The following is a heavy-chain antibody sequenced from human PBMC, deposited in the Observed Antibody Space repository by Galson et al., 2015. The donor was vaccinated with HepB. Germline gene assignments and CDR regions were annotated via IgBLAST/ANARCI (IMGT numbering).Heavy chain of an antibody. Sequence: SVKVSCKASGYSFSTYAMNWVRQAPGQGLEWMGWINTNTGNPTYAQGFTGRFVFSLDTSVSTAYLQISSLKADDTAVYYCARGPYDCWDGYYRIDVVYYFYAMDVWGQGTTVTVSS. J-gene: IGHJ6*02. CDR1: GYSFSTYA. V-gene: IGHV7-4-1*02. D-gene: IGHD3-3*01. CDR3: ARGPYDCWDGYYRIDVVYYFYAMDV. CDR2: INTNTGNP.